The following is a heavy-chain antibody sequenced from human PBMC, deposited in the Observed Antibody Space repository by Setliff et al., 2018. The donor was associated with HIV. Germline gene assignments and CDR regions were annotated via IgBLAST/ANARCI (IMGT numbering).Heavy chain of an antibody. Sequence: SETLSLTCIVSGASINSHYWYWIRQPPGKGLEWIGHVYYTGSANYNPSLKSRVTISLDTPKNQFSLKLNSVIAADTAVYYCARGIENFWSGYIRWGQGTLVTVSS. CDR1: GASINSHY. D-gene: IGHD3-3*01. V-gene: IGHV4-59*11. J-gene: IGHJ4*02. CDR2: VYYTGSA. CDR3: ARGIENFWSGYIR.